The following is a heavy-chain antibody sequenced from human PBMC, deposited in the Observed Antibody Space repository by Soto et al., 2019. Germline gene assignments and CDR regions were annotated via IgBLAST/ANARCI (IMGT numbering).Heavy chain of an antibody. D-gene: IGHD3-10*01. CDR1: GFTFSSYS. J-gene: IGHJ4*02. CDR2: FRSGGDDETT. V-gene: IGHV3-23*01. Sequence: PGGSLRLSCAASGFTFSSYSMSWVRQAPGKGLEWVSGFRSGGDDETTYYADAVRGRFTISRDNSKNTLFLQMNSLRAEDTAIYYCAKKVNSGSGSQFFDYWGQGTLVTVSS. CDR3: AKKVNSGSGSQFFDY.